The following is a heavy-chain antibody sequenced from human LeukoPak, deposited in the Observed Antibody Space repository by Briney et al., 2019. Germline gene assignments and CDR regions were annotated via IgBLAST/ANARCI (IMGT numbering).Heavy chain of an antibody. J-gene: IGHJ4*02. V-gene: IGHV3-30-3*02. CDR2: ISYDGSNK. CDR1: GFTFSSYA. CDR3: AKLVYYDSSGFDY. D-gene: IGHD3-22*01. Sequence: GGSLRLSCAASGFTFSSYAMHWVRQAPGKGLEWVAVISYDGSNKYYADSVKGRFTISRDNSKNTLYLQMNSLRAEDTAVYYCAKLVYYDSSGFDYWGQGTLVTVSS.